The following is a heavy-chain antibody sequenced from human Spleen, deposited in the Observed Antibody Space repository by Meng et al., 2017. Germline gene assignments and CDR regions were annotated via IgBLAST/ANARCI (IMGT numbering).Heavy chain of an antibody. D-gene: IGHD6-19*01. CDR1: GYTFTGYY. J-gene: IGHJ5*02. CDR3: ARGTIAVARGGGRNWFDP. V-gene: IGHV1-69*05. Sequence: SVKVSCKASGYTFTGYYMHWVRQAPGQGLEWMGGIIPIFGTANYAQKFQGRVTITTDESTSTAYMELSSLRSEDTAVYYCARGTIAVARGGGRNWFDPWGQGTLVTVSS. CDR2: IIPIFGTA.